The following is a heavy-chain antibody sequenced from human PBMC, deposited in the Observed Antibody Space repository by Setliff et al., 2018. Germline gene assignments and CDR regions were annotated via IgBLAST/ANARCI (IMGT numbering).Heavy chain of an antibody. J-gene: IGHJ3*01. V-gene: IGHV1-2*04. CDR3: ARSDHLVVDGFDV. CDR1: GYAFTDNY. Sequence: ASVKVSCKTSGYAFTDNYIHWVRQAPGQGLEWMGWINPKTGGTNLAQKFQGWVSMTRDTSITTAYMELSRLTSDDMAVYFCARSDHLVVDGFDVWGKGTMVTVS. CDR2: INPKTGGT. D-gene: IGHD3-16*01.